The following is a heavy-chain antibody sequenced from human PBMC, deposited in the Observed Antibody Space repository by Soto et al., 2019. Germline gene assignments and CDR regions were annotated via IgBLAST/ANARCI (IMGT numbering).Heavy chain of an antibody. V-gene: IGHV3-23*01. J-gene: IGHJ6*02. Sequence: GGSLRLSCAASGFIFSSYSMYWVRQAPGKGPEGVAGISAFSDSILYADSVEGRFTISRDNSKNTLYLQMNSLRAEDTAVFYCAREGRYCTSTSCYYYGMDVWGQGTTVTVSS. CDR1: GFIFSSYS. CDR3: AREGRYCTSTSCYYYGMDV. D-gene: IGHD2-2*01. CDR2: ISAFSDSI.